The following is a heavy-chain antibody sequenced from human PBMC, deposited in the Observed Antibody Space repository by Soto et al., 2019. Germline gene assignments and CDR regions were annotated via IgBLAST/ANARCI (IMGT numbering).Heavy chain of an antibody. J-gene: IGHJ4*02. Sequence: QVQLQESGPGLVKPSQTLSLTCTVSGGSISSGGYYWSWIRQHPGKVLEWIGYIYYSGSTYYNPSLKSRVTISVDTSKNQFSLKMSSVTAADTAVDYCARVDWNYPGGVDYWGQGTLVTVSS. CDR2: IYYSGST. CDR3: ARVDWNYPGGVDY. CDR1: GGSISSGGYY. D-gene: IGHD1-7*01. V-gene: IGHV4-31*03.